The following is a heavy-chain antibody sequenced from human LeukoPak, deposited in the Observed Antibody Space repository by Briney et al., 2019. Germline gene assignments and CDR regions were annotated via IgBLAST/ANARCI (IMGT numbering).Heavy chain of an antibody. CDR2: IYTSGST. V-gene: IGHV4-61*02. J-gene: IGHJ6*03. CDR1: AGSISSGSAG. Sequence: PSETLSLTCTVAAGSISSGSAGWSWIRQPAGKGLEWIGRIYTSGSTNYNPSLKSRVTISVDTSKNQFSLKMSSVTAADTAVYYCARVKAGTTHYYYYLDVWGKGTTVTVSS. D-gene: IGHD1-7*01. CDR3: ARVKAGTTHYYYYLDV.